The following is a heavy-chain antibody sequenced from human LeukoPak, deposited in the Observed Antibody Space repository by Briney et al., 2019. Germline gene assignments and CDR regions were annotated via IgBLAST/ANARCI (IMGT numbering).Heavy chain of an antibody. CDR3: ARVSGGLELRLDY. CDR1: GFTFSSYS. V-gene: IGHV3-21*01. J-gene: IGHJ4*02. D-gene: IGHD1-7*01. CDR2: ISSSSSYI. Sequence: GGSLRLSCAASGFTFSSYSMNWVRQAPGKGLEWVSSISSSSSYIYYADSVKGRFTISRDNAKNSLYLQMNSLRAEDTAVYYCARVSGGLELRLDYWGQGTLVTVSS.